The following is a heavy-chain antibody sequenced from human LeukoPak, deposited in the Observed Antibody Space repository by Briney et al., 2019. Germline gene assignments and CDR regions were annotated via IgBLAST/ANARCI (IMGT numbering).Heavy chain of an antibody. J-gene: IGHJ6*02. Sequence: GGSLRLSCAASGFTVSSNYMSWVRQAPGKGLEWVSVIYSGGSTYYADSVKGRFTISRDNAKNSLYLQMNSLRAEDTAVYYCASTVRQQLVLDYYYGMDVWGQGTTVTVSS. CDR3: ASTVRQQLVLDYYYGMDV. CDR1: GFTVSSNY. V-gene: IGHV3-53*01. D-gene: IGHD6-13*01. CDR2: IYSGGST.